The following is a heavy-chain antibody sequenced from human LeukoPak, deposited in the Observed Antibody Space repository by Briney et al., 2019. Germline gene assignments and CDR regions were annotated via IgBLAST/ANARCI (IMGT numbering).Heavy chain of an antibody. Sequence: ASVKVSCKASGYTFTSYYMHWVRQAPGQGLEWMGIINPSGGSTSYAQKFQGRVTMTRDTSISTAYMELSRLRSDDTAVYYCARGTARGYSGYDFDYWGQGTLVTVSS. CDR3: ARGTARGYSGYDFDY. CDR2: INPSGGST. D-gene: IGHD5-12*01. CDR1: GYTFTSYY. V-gene: IGHV1-46*01. J-gene: IGHJ4*02.